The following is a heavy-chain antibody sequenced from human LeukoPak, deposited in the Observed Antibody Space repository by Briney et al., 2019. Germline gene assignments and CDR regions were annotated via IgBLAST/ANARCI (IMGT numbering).Heavy chain of an antibody. D-gene: IGHD2-2*01. CDR3: ARDLGYCSSTSCSNWFDP. Sequence: SQTLSLACAISGDSVSSNSAIWSWIRQSPSRGLEWLGRTYYRSKWYDDYAVSVKSRITINPDTSKNQFSLKLSSVTAADTAVYYCARDLGYCSSTSCSNWFDPWGQGTLVTVSS. V-gene: IGHV6-1*01. CDR1: GDSVSSNSAI. CDR2: TYYRSKWYD. J-gene: IGHJ5*02.